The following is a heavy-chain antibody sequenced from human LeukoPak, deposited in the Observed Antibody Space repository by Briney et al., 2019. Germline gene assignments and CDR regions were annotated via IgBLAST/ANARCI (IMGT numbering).Heavy chain of an antibody. D-gene: IGHD3-10*01. CDR1: GGSFSGYY. V-gene: IGHV4-34*01. CDR2: INHSGST. J-gene: IGHJ4*02. Sequence: SETLSLTCAVYGGSFSGYYWSWIRQPPGKGLEWIGEINHSGSTNYNPSLKSRVTISVDTSKNQFSLKLSSVTAADTAVYYCARTMVRGVMKGNDDYWGQGTLVTVSS. CDR3: ARTMVRGVMKGNDDY.